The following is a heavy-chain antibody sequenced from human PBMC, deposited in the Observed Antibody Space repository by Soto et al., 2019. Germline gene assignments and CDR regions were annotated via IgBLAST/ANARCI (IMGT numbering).Heavy chain of an antibody. J-gene: IGHJ4*02. CDR3: AKGKSSGWYYFDY. Sequence: GGSLRLSCAASGFTFSNYAMSWVRQAPGKGLEWVSGISASGRDTYYADSVKDRFTISRDNSKNTVYLQVNSPRADDTAIYYCAKGKSSGWYYFDYWGQGTPVTVSS. V-gene: IGHV3-23*01. CDR1: GFTFSNYA. CDR2: ISASGRDT. D-gene: IGHD6-19*01.